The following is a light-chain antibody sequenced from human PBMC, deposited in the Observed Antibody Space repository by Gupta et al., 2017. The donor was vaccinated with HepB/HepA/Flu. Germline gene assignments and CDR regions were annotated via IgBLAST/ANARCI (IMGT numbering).Light chain of an antibody. CDR1: QYVSTW. V-gene: IGKV1-12*01. CDR2: AAS. CDR3: QQANSFPLT. Sequence: DIQMPQSPSSVSASVGDRVTITCRASQYVSTWLAWFQQKPGKAPNLLIYAASNLQSGVPSRFSGSGSGTDFTLTISNLQPEDFATYYCQQANSFPLTFGGGTKVEIK. J-gene: IGKJ4*01.